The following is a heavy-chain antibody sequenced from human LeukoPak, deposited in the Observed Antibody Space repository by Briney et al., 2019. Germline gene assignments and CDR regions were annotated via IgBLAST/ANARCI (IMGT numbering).Heavy chain of an antibody. CDR1: GFTFSSYA. V-gene: IGHV3-23*01. Sequence: PGGSLRLSCAASGFTFSSYAMSWVRQAPGKGLEWVSAISGSGGSTYYADSVKGRFTISRDNSKNTLYLQMSSLRAEDTAVYYCAKYPNIVATISGFDYWGQGTLVTVSS. CDR2: ISGSGGST. CDR3: AKYPNIVATISGFDY. D-gene: IGHD5-12*01. J-gene: IGHJ4*02.